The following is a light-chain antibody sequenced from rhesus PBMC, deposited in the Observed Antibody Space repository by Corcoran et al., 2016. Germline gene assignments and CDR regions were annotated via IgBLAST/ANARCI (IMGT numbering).Light chain of an antibody. CDR3: QQYNNWNS. Sequence: ETVVTQSPATLSLSPGERATPSCRASQRVGSNLAWYQQKPGQAPKVLIYAASSRATVIPARFIGSGHGTEFTLTISSLEPEDVGVYYCQQYNNWNSFGQGTKVEIK. J-gene: IGKJ2*01. CDR2: AAS. V-gene: IGKV3-42*02. CDR1: QRVGSN.